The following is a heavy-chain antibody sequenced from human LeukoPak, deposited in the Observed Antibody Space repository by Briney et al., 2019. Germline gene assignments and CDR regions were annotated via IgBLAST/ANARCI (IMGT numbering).Heavy chain of an antibody. Sequence: ASVKVSCKASGYTFTGYYMHWVRQAPGQGLEWMGWINPNSGGTNYAQKFQGRVTMTRDTSISTAYMELSRLRSDDTAVYYCARVLYSGSYYFDYGGREPLVTVPS. CDR3: ARVLYSGSYYFDY. V-gene: IGHV1-2*02. J-gene: IGHJ4*02. CDR2: INPNSGGT. D-gene: IGHD6-13*01. CDR1: GYTFTGYY.